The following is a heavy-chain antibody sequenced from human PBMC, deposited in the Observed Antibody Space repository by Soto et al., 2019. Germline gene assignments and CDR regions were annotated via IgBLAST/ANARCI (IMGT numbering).Heavy chain of an antibody. D-gene: IGHD4-4*01. V-gene: IGHV1-69*18. J-gene: IGHJ6*02. CDR3: ASRQGGNLDRYYNIDV. CDR2: IIPIFGTP. Sequence: QVRLVQSEAEVKKPGSSVKVSCKASGGVFRTFSIYWVRQAPGQGLEWMGSIIPIFGTPNYAPRFQGRVTISADESTTTAYMEVTSLTSEDTAMYFCASRQGGNLDRYYNIDVWGQGTTVTVSS. CDR1: GGVFRTFS.